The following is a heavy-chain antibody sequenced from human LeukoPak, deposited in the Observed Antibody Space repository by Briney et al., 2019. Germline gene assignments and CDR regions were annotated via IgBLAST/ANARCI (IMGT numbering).Heavy chain of an antibody. CDR3: ARALANEDAFDI. CDR1: GYTFTSYG. CDR2: ISAYNGNT. V-gene: IGHV1-18*01. Sequence: ASVKVSCKPSGYTFTSYGIIWVRQAPGQGLEWMGWISAYNGNTNYAQKLQGRVTITTDTSTSTAYMELRSLRSDDTAVYYCARALANEDAFDIWGQGTMVTVSS. J-gene: IGHJ3*02. D-gene: IGHD1-1*01.